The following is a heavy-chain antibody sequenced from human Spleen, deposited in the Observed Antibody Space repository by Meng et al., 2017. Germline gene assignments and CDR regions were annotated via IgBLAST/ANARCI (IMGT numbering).Heavy chain of an antibody. D-gene: IGHD3-9*01. CDR2: IYSGGST. CDR3: ARIGTYYDILTAYSPGYFDS. CDR1: GFTVSSNY. J-gene: IGHJ4*02. V-gene: IGHV3-66*02. Sequence: GGSLRLSCAASGFTVSSNYMSWVRQAPGKGLEWVSLIYSGGSTYYADSVKGRFTISRDNSKNTLNLQMNSLKLEDTAIYYCARIGTYYDILTAYSPGYFDSWGQGTPVTVSS.